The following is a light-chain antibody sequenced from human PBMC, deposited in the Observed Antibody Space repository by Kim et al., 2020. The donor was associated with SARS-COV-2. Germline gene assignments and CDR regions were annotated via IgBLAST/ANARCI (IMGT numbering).Light chain of an antibody. CDR1: QSITTT. J-gene: IGKJ2*01. Sequence: SASCGNTVTITCRASQSITTTLAWYQQKPGKAPTLLIYKASTLKSGVPSRFSGSGSGTEFTLTISSLQPDDLETYFCHQFDSYSQTFGQGTKLEI. V-gene: IGKV1-5*03. CDR2: KAS. CDR3: HQFDSYSQT.